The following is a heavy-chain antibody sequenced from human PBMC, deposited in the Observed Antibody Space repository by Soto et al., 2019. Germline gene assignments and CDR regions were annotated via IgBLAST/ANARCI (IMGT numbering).Heavy chain of an antibody. CDR3: ARVSVVGRIDYYYGMDV. D-gene: IGHD6-19*01. CDR2: INYRGST. CDR1: GGSISSANYY. Sequence: PSETLSLTCTVSGGSISSANYYWNWIRQHPGKGLEWIGYINYRGSTHFHPSLKSRVTISVDTSKNRFSLKLTSVTAADTAVYYCARVSVVGRIDYYYGMDVWGQGTTVTVSS. J-gene: IGHJ6*02. V-gene: IGHV4-31*03.